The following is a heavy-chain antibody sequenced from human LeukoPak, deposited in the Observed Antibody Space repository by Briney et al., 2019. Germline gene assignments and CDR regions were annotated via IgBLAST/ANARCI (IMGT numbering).Heavy chain of an antibody. CDR3: ARGTGYSYNPRDGNI. D-gene: IGHD5-18*01. CDR1: GYTFTSYG. CDR2: ISAYNGNT. J-gene: IGHJ3*02. Sequence: GASVKVSCKASGYTFTSYGISWVRQAPGQGLEWMGWISAYNGNTNYAQKLQGRVTMTTDKSTSTAYMELSSLRSEDTAVYYCARGTGYSYNPRDGNIWGQGTMVTVSS. V-gene: IGHV1-18*01.